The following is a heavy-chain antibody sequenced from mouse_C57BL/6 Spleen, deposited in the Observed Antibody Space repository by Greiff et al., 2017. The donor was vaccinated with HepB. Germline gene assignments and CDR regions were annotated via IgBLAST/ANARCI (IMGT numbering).Heavy chain of an antibody. Sequence: VQLVESGPELVKPGASVKISCKASGYAFSSSWMNWVKQRPGKGLEWIGRIYPGDGDTNYNGKFKGKATLTADKSSSTAYMQLSSLTSEDSAVYFCARPTTVSYAMDYWGQGTSVTVSS. CDR1: GYAFSSSW. J-gene: IGHJ4*01. CDR2: IYPGDGDT. V-gene: IGHV1-82*01. D-gene: IGHD2-9*01. CDR3: ARPTTVSYAMDY.